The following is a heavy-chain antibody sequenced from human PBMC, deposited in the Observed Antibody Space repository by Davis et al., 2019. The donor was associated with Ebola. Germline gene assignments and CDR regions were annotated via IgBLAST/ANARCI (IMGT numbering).Heavy chain of an antibody. J-gene: IGHJ6*03. CDR2: IRSKANSYAT. Sequence: GESLKISCAASGFTFSGSAMHWVRQASGKGLEWVGRIRSKANSYATAYAASVKGRFTISRDDSKNTAYLQMNSLKTEDTAVYYCTSLYSSSWYGYYYYMDVWGKGTTVTVSS. V-gene: IGHV3-73*01. D-gene: IGHD6-13*01. CDR1: GFTFSGSA. CDR3: TSLYSSSWYGYYYYMDV.